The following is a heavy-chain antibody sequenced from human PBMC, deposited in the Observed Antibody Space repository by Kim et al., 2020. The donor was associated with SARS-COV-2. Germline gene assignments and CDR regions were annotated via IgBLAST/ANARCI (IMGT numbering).Heavy chain of an antibody. CDR2: INAANGNT. V-gene: IGHV1-3*01. J-gene: IGHJ4*02. CDR1: GYTFTRYA. CDR3: AGDACGGDCYMSGGNDY. Sequence: ASVKVSCTASGYTFTRYAIHWVRQAPGQRLEWMGWINAANGNTKYSQKFQGRATITRDTAASTAYMELSSLRSEDTAVYYCAGDACGGDCYMSGGNDYWGQGTLVTVSS. D-gene: IGHD2-21*02.